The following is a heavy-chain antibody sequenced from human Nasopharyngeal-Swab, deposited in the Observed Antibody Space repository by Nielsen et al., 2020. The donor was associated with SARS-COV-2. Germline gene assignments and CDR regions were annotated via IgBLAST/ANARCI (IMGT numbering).Heavy chain of an antibody. CDR3: SRCGGSCYTGKDY. Sequence: GVLKISCAASGFIFSDSAIHWVRQASGKGLEWVGRIRSKGNSYATEYAASVEGRLTISRDDSKNTAYLQMNSLMTEDTAVYYCSRCGGSCYTGKDYWGQGTLVTVSS. V-gene: IGHV3-73*01. D-gene: IGHD2-15*01. CDR1: GFIFSDSA. CDR2: IRSKGNSYAT. J-gene: IGHJ4*02.